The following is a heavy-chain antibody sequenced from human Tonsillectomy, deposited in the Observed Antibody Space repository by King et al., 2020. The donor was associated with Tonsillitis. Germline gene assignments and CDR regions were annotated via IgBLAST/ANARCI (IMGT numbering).Heavy chain of an antibody. CDR3: ATVRWIHLWHHFDY. CDR2: INPNSGGT. D-gene: IGHD5-18*01. J-gene: IGHJ4*02. CDR1: GHTFTGYY. V-gene: IGHV1-2*02. Sequence: QLVQSGAEVKKPGASVKVSCKASGHTFTGYYMHWVRQAPGQGLEWMGWINPNSGGTHYAQKFQGRVTMTRDTSISIAYMELSRLRSDDTAVYFCATVRWIHLWHHFDYWGQGTLVTVSS.